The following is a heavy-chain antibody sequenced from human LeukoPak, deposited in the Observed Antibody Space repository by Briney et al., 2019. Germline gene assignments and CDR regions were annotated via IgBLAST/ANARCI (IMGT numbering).Heavy chain of an antibody. V-gene: IGHV4-59*01. Sequence: SETVSLTCTVSGGSISSYYWSWIRQPPGKGLEWIGYVYYSGSTNYNPSLKSRVTISVDTSKNQFSLKLSSVTAADTAVYYCARSDYGDYGDAFDIWGQGTMVTVSS. CDR3: ARSDYGDYGDAFDI. D-gene: IGHD4-17*01. CDR2: VYYSGST. CDR1: GGSISSYY. J-gene: IGHJ3*02.